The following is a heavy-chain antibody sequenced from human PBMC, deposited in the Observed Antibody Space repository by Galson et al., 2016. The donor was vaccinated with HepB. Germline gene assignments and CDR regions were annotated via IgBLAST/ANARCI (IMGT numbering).Heavy chain of an antibody. CDR3: ARAYHYTLDY. CDR1: GFSFSSYG. Sequence: SLRLSCAASGFSFSSYGMHWVRQAPGKGLEWVSVISYDGNKQYFAASVKGRFTISRDNSQNTLYLEMNSLRAEDTAVYYCARAYHYTLDYWGQGTLVTVSS. CDR2: ISYDGNKQ. J-gene: IGHJ4*02. V-gene: IGHV3-30*03. D-gene: IGHD3-22*01.